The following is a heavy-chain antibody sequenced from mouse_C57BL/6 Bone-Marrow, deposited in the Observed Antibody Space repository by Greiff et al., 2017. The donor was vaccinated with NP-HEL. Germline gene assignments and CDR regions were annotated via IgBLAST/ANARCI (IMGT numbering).Heavy chain of an antibody. V-gene: IGHV14-4*01. J-gene: IGHJ3*01. D-gene: IGHD2-4*01. CDR1: GFNIKDDY. Sequence: VQLKQSGAELVRPGASVKLSCTASGFNIKDDYMHWVKQRPEQGLEWIGWIDPENGDTEYASKFQGKATITADTSSNTAYLQLSSLTSEDTAVYCCTYDYDGAWFAYWGQGTLVTVSA. CDR3: TYDYDGAWFAY. CDR2: IDPENGDT.